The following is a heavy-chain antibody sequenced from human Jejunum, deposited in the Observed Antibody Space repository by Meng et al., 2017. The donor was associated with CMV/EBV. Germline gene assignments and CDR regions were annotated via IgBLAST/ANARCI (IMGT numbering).Heavy chain of an antibody. CDR1: GFTFSSHA. D-gene: IGHD3-16*01. V-gene: IGHV3-30*04. CDR3: ARDGGGFNSSPFDC. CDR2: TSYDGNSQ. Sequence: GFTFSSHAMHWVRQAPGKGLEWVAVTSYDGNSQYYTDSVKGRFTISRDNSDNMLYLQMNSLRADDTAVYYCARDGGGFNSSPFDCWGQGTLVTVSS. J-gene: IGHJ4*02.